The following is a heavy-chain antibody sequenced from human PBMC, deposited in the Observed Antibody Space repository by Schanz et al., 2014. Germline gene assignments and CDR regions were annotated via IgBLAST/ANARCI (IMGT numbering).Heavy chain of an antibody. Sequence: QVQLQESGPGLVKPSETLSLTCTVSAAFISRYYWSWVRQAPGKGLEWIGYVNYIGSTKYNPSLESRVTISADTSKKQFSLILNSVTAADTAVYYCARSPGDFPGWFDYWGQGTLVTVSS. CDR2: VNYIGST. CDR1: AAFISRYY. CDR3: ARSPGDFPGWFDY. V-gene: IGHV4-59*12. J-gene: IGHJ5*01. D-gene: IGHD4-17*01.